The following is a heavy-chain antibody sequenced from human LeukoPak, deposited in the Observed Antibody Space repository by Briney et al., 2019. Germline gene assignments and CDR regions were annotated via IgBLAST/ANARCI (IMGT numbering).Heavy chain of an antibody. CDR2: ISYDGSNK. CDR1: GFTFSSYA. D-gene: IGHD2-21*02. Sequence: GGSLRLSCAASGFTFSSYAMHWDRQAPGKGLEWVAVISYDGSNKYYADSVKGRFTISRDNSKNTLYLQMNSLRAEDTAVYYCARAYCGGDCLGGDFDYWGQGTLVTVSS. J-gene: IGHJ4*02. V-gene: IGHV3-30*01. CDR3: ARAYCGGDCLGGDFDY.